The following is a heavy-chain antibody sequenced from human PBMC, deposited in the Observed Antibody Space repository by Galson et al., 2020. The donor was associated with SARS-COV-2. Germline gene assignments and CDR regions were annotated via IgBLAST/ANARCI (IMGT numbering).Heavy chain of an antibody. CDR2: ISTSSSYT. CDR3: ARDEGIRGYNYGRLYYGMDG. J-gene: IGHJ6*02. D-gene: IGHD5-18*01. V-gene: IGHV3-21*01. CDR1: GFPFSTYS. Sequence: GGSLRLSCAASGFPFSTYSMNWVRLAPGKVLEWVSSISTSSSYTYYVDSVKGRFSISRDNPRNSLYLQMNSLRAEDTAVYYCARDEGIRGYNYGRLYYGMDGWGQGTTVTFSS.